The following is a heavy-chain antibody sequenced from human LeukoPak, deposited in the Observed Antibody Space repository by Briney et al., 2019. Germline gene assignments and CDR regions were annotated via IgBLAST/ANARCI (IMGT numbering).Heavy chain of an antibody. D-gene: IGHD6-13*01. CDR1: GFTFSNYG. CDR3: ARDKFLAAAGPGNAFDI. Sequence: GGSLRLSCGASGFTFSNYGMLWVRQAPGKGLEWVAFIRYDGNNKLYADSMKGRFTISRDNSKNTLYLHINSLRAEDTALYYCARDKFLAAAGPGNAFDIWGQGTMVTVSS. J-gene: IGHJ3*02. V-gene: IGHV3-30*02. CDR2: IRYDGNNK.